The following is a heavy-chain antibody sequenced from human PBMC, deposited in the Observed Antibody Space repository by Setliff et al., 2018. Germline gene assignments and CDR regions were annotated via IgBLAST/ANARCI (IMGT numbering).Heavy chain of an antibody. V-gene: IGHV1-18*01. CDR1: GYTFSHSG. Sequence: ASVKVSCKASGYTFSHSGITWVRQAPGQGLEWMGWISAYTGNTNYAPKLQGRVTMTTDASTSTAYMELRGLTSDDTAVYYCSRLVRFCTRTTCQRLSGDDFWGQGTLVTVSS. J-gene: IGHJ4*02. CDR3: SRLVRFCTRTTCQRLSGDDF. CDR2: ISAYTGNT. D-gene: IGHD2-8*01.